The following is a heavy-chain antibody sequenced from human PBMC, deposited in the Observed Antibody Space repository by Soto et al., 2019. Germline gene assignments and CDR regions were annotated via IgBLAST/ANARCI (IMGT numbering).Heavy chain of an antibody. CDR3: ASHNSPPYSSNGYNYFDP. V-gene: IGHV1-69*01. CDR1: GGTFRSSA. CDR2: IIPFFGTT. J-gene: IGHJ5*02. Sequence: QVQLVQSGAEVKKPGSSVKVSCKASGGTFRSSAFNWVRQAPGQGLEWMGGIIPFFGTTDYAHKFRDRDTITADDSTSTVYMELSSMTSDDTAIYYCASHNSPPYSSNGYNYFDPGGQGTLVTVSS. D-gene: IGHD1-1*01.